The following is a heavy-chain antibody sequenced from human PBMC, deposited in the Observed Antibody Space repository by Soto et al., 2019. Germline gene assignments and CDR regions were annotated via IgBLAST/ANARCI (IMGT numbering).Heavy chain of an antibody. CDR2: ISAYNGNT. CDR1: GYTFTSYG. V-gene: IGHV1-18*01. J-gene: IGHJ4*02. D-gene: IGHD3-3*01. Sequence: QVQLVQSGAEVKKPGASVKVSCKASGYTFTSYGISWVRQAPGQGLEWMGWISAYNGNTNYAQKLQGRVTMTTDTSTSTAYMELRSLRSDDTAVYSCARVGLSFSPVSGRFHTIDYWGQGTLVTVSS. CDR3: ARVGLSFSPVSGRFHTIDY.